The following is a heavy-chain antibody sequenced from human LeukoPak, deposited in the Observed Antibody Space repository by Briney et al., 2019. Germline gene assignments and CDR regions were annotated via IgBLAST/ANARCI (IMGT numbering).Heavy chain of an antibody. D-gene: IGHD6-13*01. J-gene: IGHJ4*02. Sequence: GGSLRLSCAASGFTFSSYSMNWVRQAPGKGLECVSSISSSSSYIYYADSVKGRFTISRDNAKNSLYLQMNSLRAEDTAVYYCARDRSSSWYFDYWGQGTLVTVSS. CDR1: GFTFSSYS. CDR2: ISSSSSYI. V-gene: IGHV3-21*01. CDR3: ARDRSSSWYFDY.